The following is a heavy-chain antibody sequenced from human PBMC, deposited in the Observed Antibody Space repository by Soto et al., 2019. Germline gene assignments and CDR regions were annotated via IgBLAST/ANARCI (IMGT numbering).Heavy chain of an antibody. Sequence: QVQLQGSGPGLVRPSGTLSLTCSVSGASVTDYSWTWIRQPAGRGLEWIGLSYRSGSTTYNPSLESRVTMSLDTSKPQFSLRPTSVTAAETAVYYCARVFYTDSGGYPRPIFDSWSQGTLVTVSS. CDR3: ARVFYTDSGGYPRPIFDS. CDR1: GASVTDYS. V-gene: IGHV4-4*07. CDR2: SYRSGST. J-gene: IGHJ4*02. D-gene: IGHD3-22*01.